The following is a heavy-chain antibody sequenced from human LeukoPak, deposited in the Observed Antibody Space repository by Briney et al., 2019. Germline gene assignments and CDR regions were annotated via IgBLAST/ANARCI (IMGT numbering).Heavy chain of an antibody. CDR1: RYTFTSYD. CDR3: ARGRVRWTLRYYYYGMDV. D-gene: IGHD4-23*01. Sequence: ASVKVSCKASRYTFTSYDINWVRQATGQGLEWMGWMNPNSGNTGYAQKFQGRVTMTRNTSISTAYMELSSLRSEDTAVYYCARGRVRWTLRYYYYGMDVWGQGTTVTVSS. V-gene: IGHV1-8*01. J-gene: IGHJ6*02. CDR2: MNPNSGNT.